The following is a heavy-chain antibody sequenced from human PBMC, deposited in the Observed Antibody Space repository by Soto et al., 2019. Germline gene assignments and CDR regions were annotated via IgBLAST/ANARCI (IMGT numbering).Heavy chain of an antibody. CDR3: ARWSYLDY. V-gene: IGHV3-23*01. J-gene: IGHJ4*02. D-gene: IGHD3-3*01. CDR1: GFSFGGYA. Sequence: LSLTCTVSGFSFGGYALSWVRQAPGKGLEWVSTISGSDGKTFYADSVKGRFSISRDTSQSTLYLQMNSLRADDTAIYYCARWSYLDYWGQGTRVTVSS. CDR2: ISGSDGKT.